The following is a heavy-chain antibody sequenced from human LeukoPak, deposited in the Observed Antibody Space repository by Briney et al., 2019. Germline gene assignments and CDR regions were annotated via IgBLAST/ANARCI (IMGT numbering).Heavy chain of an antibody. Sequence: PSETLSLTCAVYGGSFSGYYWSWLRQPPGKGLEWIGEINHSGSTNYNPSLKSRVTISVDTSKNQFSLKLSSVTAADTAVYYCARAGSVPSAIAYYYYYMDVWGKGTTVTVSS. J-gene: IGHJ6*03. CDR1: GGSFSGYY. CDR3: ARAGSVPSAIAYYYYYMDV. D-gene: IGHD2-2*02. CDR2: INHSGST. V-gene: IGHV4-34*01.